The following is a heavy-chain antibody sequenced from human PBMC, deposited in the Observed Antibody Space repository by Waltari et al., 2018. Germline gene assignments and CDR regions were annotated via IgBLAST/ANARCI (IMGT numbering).Heavy chain of an antibody. CDR1: GYTFTSYG. V-gene: IGHV1-18*01. D-gene: IGHD6-13*01. CDR3: ARDLQQQLVPYYFDY. J-gene: IGHJ4*02. CDR2: ISAYNGNT. Sequence: QVQLVQSGAEVKKPGASVKVSCKASGYTFTSYGISWVRQAPGQGLEWMGWISAYNGNTNYAQKLQGRVTMTTDTSTSTAYMELRSLRSDDPAVYYCARDLQQQLVPYYFDYWGQGTLVTVSS.